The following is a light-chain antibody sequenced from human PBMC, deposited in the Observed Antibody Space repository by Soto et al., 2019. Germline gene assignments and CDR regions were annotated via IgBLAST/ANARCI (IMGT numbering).Light chain of an antibody. CDR3: NSYTSSSTYV. J-gene: IGLJ1*01. CDR1: SSDVGSYNR. CDR2: EVS. Sequence: QSARTQPPSVSGSPGQSVTISCTGTSSDVGSYNRVSWYQQPPGTAPKLMMYEVSNRPSGVPDRFSGSKSGNTASLTISGLQAEDEADYYCNSYTSSSTYVFGTGTKLTVL. V-gene: IGLV2-18*02.